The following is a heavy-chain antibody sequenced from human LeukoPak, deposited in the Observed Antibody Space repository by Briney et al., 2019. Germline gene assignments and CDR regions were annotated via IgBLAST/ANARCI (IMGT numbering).Heavy chain of an antibody. J-gene: IGHJ4*02. D-gene: IGHD2-15*01. V-gene: IGHV4-4*09. Sequence: SETLSLTCTVSGGSISSYYWSWIRQPPGKGLEWIGYICTSGSTNYNPSLKSRVTISVDTSKNQFSLKLSSVTAADTAVYYCARRAGGNFDYWGQGTLVTVSS. CDR1: GGSISSYY. CDR3: ARRAGGNFDY. CDR2: ICTSGST.